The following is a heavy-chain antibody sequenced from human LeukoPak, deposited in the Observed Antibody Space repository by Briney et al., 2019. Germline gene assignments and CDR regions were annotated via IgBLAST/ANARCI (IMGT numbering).Heavy chain of an antibody. CDR3: ARDGVRGVIDY. CDR1: GFTFSSYG. J-gene: IGHJ4*02. CDR2: ISYDGSNK. D-gene: IGHD3-10*01. Sequence: GRSLRLSCAASGFTFSSYGMHWVRQAPGKGLEWVAVISYDGSNKYYADSVEGRFTISRDNSKNTLYLQMNSLRAEDTAVYYCARDGVRGVIDYWGQGTLVTVSS. V-gene: IGHV3-30*03.